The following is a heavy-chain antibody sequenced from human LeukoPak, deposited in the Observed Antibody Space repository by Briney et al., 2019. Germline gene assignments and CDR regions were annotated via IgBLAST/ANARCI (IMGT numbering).Heavy chain of an antibody. Sequence: ASVKVSCKVSGYTLTELSMHWVRQALGKGLEWMGGFDPEDGETIYAQKFQGRVTMTEDTSTDTAYMELSSLRSEDTAVYYYATGGSGWYDLPYFDYWGQGTLVTVSS. J-gene: IGHJ4*02. V-gene: IGHV1-24*01. D-gene: IGHD6-19*01. CDR2: FDPEDGET. CDR3: ATGGSGWYDLPYFDY. CDR1: GYTLTELS.